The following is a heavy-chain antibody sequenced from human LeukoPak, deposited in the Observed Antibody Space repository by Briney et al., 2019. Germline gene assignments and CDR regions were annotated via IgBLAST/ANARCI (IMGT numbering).Heavy chain of an antibody. CDR3: ARDNYDSWSFNWFDP. CDR1: GFTFSSYG. Sequence: GGSLRLSCAASGFTFSSYGMHWVRQAPGKGLEWVAVIWYDGSNKYYADSVKGRFTISRDNSKNTLYLQMNSLRAEDTAVYYCARDNYDSWSFNWFDPWGQGTLVTVSS. V-gene: IGHV3-33*01. D-gene: IGHD3-3*01. CDR2: IWYDGSNK. J-gene: IGHJ5*02.